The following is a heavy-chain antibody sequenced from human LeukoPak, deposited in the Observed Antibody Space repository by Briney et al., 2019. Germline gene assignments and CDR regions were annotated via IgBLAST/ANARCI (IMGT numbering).Heavy chain of an antibody. CDR2: IKSKTDGGTT. V-gene: IGHV3-15*01. J-gene: IGHJ4*02. CDR1: GFTFSSYS. Sequence: GGSLRLSCAASGFTFSSYSMNWVRQAPGKGLEWVGRIKSKTDGGTTDYAAPVKGRFTISRDDSKNTLYLQMNSLKTEDTAVYYCTTDLSYYDILTGYYGYWGQGTLVTVSS. D-gene: IGHD3-9*01. CDR3: TTDLSYYDILTGYYGY.